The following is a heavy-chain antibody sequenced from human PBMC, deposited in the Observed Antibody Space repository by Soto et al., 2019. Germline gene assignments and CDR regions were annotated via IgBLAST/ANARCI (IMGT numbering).Heavy chain of an antibody. Sequence: ASVKVSCKASGYTFTSYGISWVRQAPGQGLEWMGWISAYNGNTNYAQKLQGRVTMTTDTSTNTAYMELRSLRSDDTAVYYCARGYCTNGVCYLAPFDAFDIWGQGTMVTVSS. CDR2: ISAYNGNT. CDR3: ARGYCTNGVCYLAPFDAFDI. CDR1: GYTFTSYG. D-gene: IGHD2-8*01. J-gene: IGHJ3*02. V-gene: IGHV1-18*01.